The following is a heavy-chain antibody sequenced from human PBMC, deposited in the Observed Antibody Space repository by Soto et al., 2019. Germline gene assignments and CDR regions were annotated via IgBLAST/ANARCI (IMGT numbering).Heavy chain of an antibody. V-gene: IGHV3-30*18. J-gene: IGHJ4*02. CDR3: AKSMYNWNDGFFDY. CDR1: GFTFSTYG. Sequence: QVQLVESGGGVVQPGRSLRLSCAASGFTFSTYGMHWVRQAPGKGLEWVAVISYDGNNKYYADSVKGRFTISRDSSENTLYLQMNSLRAEDTAVYYCAKSMYNWNDGFFDYWGQGTLVTVSS. D-gene: IGHD1-1*01. CDR2: ISYDGNNK.